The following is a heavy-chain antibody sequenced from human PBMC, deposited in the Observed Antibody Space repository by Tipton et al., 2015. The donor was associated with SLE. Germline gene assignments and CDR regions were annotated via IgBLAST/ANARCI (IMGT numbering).Heavy chain of an antibody. CDR3: AREITAMAAFDY. CDR2: ITSSGRTI. Sequence: SLRLSCAASGFTFSSYEMNWVRQAPGKGLEWVSYITSSGRTIYYADSVKGRFTISRVNAKNSLYLQMNSLRAEDTAVYYCAREITAMAAFDYWGQGTLVTVSS. J-gene: IGHJ4*02. D-gene: IGHD5-18*01. CDR1: GFTFSSYE. V-gene: IGHV3-48*03.